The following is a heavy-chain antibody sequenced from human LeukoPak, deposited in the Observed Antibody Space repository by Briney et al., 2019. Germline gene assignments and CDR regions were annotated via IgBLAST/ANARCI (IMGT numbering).Heavy chain of an antibody. CDR1: GFIFSGYG. CDR2: ISSSSGGTI. J-gene: IGHJ4*02. CDR3: ARDRGYCSGGTCYASFDH. V-gene: IGHV3-48*01. D-gene: IGHD2-15*01. Sequence: GGALTLSCAASGFIFSGYGMNWGRQAPGKGLGFFLFISSSSGGTIYYADSVKGRFTISRDNAKNSVYLQMNSLRAEDTAVYYCARDRGYCSGGTCYASFDHWGQGTLVTVSS.